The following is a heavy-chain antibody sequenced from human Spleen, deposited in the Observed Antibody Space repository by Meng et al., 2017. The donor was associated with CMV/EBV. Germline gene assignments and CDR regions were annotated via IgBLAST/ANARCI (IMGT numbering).Heavy chain of an antibody. Sequence: SVYAMGWVRQAPGKGLGWVSVITGGGGSTYYADSVKGRFTISRDNSRDTLYVQMNSLRAEDTAVYYCVKGGYYDSSGYYMSNLNFEYWGQGTLVTVSS. J-gene: IGHJ4*02. CDR3: VKGGYYDSSGYYMSNLNFEY. CDR2: ITGGGGST. D-gene: IGHD3-22*01. CDR1: SVYA. V-gene: IGHV3-23*01.